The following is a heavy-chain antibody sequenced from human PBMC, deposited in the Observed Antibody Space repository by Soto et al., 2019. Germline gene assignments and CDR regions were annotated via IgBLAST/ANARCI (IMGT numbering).Heavy chain of an antibody. V-gene: IGHV4-34*01. CDR3: ARVRDSFDP. Sequence: SGTLALTCAVYGGSFSGYYWNWIRQPPGKGLEWIGEIDHSGYTNYNPSLKSRVTISVDTSKNQFSLRLTSVTAADTAVYYCARVRDSFDPRGQGTLVTVSS. J-gene: IGHJ5*02. D-gene: IGHD3-3*01. CDR1: GGSFSGYY. CDR2: IDHSGYT.